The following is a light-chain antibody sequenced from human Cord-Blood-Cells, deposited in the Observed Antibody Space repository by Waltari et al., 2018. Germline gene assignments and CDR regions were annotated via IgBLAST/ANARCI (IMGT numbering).Light chain of an antibody. Sequence: QSALTQPASVSGSPGQSIPISCTGTSSDVGSYNLVSWYQQHPGKAPKLRISEGSQRPSGVSNRFAGSKSGNTASLTISGLQSEDEADYYCCSYSGSSTWVFGGGTKRTVL. CDR3: CSYSGSSTWV. V-gene: IGLV2-23*01. CDR2: EGS. CDR1: SSDVGSYNL. J-gene: IGLJ3*02.